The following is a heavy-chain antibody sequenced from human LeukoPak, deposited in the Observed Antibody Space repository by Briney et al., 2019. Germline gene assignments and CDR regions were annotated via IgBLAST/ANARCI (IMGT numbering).Heavy chain of an antibody. CDR3: ARITGTTRGWFDP. CDR2: IYYSGNT. Sequence: SETLSLTCTVSGGSISSGGYYWSWIRQHPGKGLEWIGYIYYSGNTYYNPSLKCRVTISVDTSKNQFSLKLSSVTAADTAVYYCARITGTTRGWFDPWGQGTLVTVSS. D-gene: IGHD1-20*01. V-gene: IGHV4-31*03. J-gene: IGHJ5*02. CDR1: GGSISSGGYY.